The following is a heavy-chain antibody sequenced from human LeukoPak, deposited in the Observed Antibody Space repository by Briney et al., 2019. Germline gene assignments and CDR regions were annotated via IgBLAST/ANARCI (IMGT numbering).Heavy chain of an antibody. D-gene: IGHD3-22*01. Sequence: ASVKVSCKVSGCTLTELSMHWVRQAPGKGLEWMGGFGPNDGETVYAQKFQGRVTMTEDTSTDTAYMDLRSLRFEDTAVYYCTTAYDTSGFAPFDSWGQGTLVTVSS. CDR2: FGPNDGET. CDR3: TTAYDTSGFAPFDS. CDR1: GCTLTELS. J-gene: IGHJ3*02. V-gene: IGHV1-24*01.